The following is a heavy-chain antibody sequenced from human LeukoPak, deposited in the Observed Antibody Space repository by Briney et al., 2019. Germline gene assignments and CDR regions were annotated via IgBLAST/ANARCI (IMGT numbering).Heavy chain of an antibody. V-gene: IGHV1-2*02. Sequence: ASVKVSCKASGYTFTGYYMHWVRLAPGQGLEWTGWINANSGGTNYAQKFQGRVTMTRDTSISTAYMELSRLRSDDTAVYYCARSSRYDIWTGYPYWGQGTLVTVSP. J-gene: IGHJ4*02. CDR2: INANSGGT. CDR1: GYTFTGYY. CDR3: ARSSRYDIWTGYPY. D-gene: IGHD3-9*01.